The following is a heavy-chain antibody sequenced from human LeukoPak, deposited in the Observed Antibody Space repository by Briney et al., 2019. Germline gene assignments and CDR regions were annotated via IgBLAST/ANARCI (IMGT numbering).Heavy chain of an antibody. J-gene: IGHJ3*02. Sequence: ASVKVSFKDSVYTFLVYYMHWVRQAPGQGLEWMGWINPNTGGTNYAQKFQGRVTMTRDTSITTAYMELRSLEYDDTAVYYCAKDFRDQWLVNAFHIWGQGTMVTVSS. CDR3: AKDFRDQWLVNAFHI. CDR1: VYTFLVYY. CDR2: INPNTGGT. D-gene: IGHD6-19*01. V-gene: IGHV1-2*02.